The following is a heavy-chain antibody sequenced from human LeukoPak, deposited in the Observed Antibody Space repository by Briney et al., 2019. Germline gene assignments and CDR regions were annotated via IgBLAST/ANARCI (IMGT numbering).Heavy chain of an antibody. CDR1: GYTFTGYY. CDR3: ARSNEWELPTFDY. J-gene: IGHJ4*02. Sequence: ASVKVSCKASGYTFTGYYMHWLRQAPGQGLEWMGWINPNSGGTNYAQKFQGRVTMTRDTSISTAYMELSRLRSDDTAVYYCARSNEWELPTFDYWGQGTLVTVSS. CDR2: INPNSGGT. V-gene: IGHV1-2*02. D-gene: IGHD1-26*01.